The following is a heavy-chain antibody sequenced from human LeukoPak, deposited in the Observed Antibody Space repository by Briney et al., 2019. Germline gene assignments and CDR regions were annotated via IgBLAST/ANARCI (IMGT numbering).Heavy chain of an antibody. CDR1: GFTLSSYA. CDR3: ARDNDLVAYAFDI. V-gene: IGHV3-23*01. D-gene: IGHD2-15*01. J-gene: IGHJ3*02. CDR2: ISVSGNT. Sequence: PGGSLRLSCAASGFTLSSYAMSWVRQGPGKGLEWVSAISVSGNTYHADSVKGRFTISRDSSKNTLYLQMNSLRAEDTAVYYCARDNDLVAYAFDIWGQGTMVTVSS.